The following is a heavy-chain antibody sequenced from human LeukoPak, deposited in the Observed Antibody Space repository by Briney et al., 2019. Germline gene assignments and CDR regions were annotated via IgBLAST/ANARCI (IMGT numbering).Heavy chain of an antibody. D-gene: IGHD6-13*01. CDR1: GFTFSSYS. J-gene: IGHJ6*03. V-gene: IGHV3-48*02. Sequence: PGGSLRLSCAASGFTFSSYSMNWVRQAPGKGLEWVSYISSSSSTIYYADSVKGRFTISRDNAKNSLYLQMNSLRDEDTAVYYCARVRITTAGTYYYMDVWGKGTTVTVSS. CDR3: ARVRITTAGTYYYMDV. CDR2: ISSSSSTI.